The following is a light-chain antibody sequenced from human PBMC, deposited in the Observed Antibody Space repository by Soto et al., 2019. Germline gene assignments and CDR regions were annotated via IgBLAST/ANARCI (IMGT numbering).Light chain of an antibody. CDR3: QHYGSSPGT. Sequence: VMTKSLATGSVSTGERATLSCRASQSVSIKLAWYQQKPGQAPRLLIYDASSRATGIPDRFSGSGSGTDFILTISRLEPEDFAVYFCQHYGSSPGTFGQGTKVDI. J-gene: IGKJ1*01. V-gene: IGKV3-20*01. CDR1: QSVSIK. CDR2: DAS.